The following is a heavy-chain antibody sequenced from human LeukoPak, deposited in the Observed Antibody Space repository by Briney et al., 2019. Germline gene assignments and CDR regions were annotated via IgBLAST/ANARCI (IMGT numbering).Heavy chain of an antibody. J-gene: IGHJ4*02. Sequence: ASVKVSCKASGYTFTGYYMHWVRQAPGQGLEWMGWINPNTGNTGYAQKFQGRVTMTRDTSISTVYMELSSLRSDDTAVYYCARKFLGSRGYYFDYRGQGTLVTVSS. CDR1: GYTFTGYY. CDR2: INPNTGNT. V-gene: IGHV1-2*02. CDR3: ARKFLGSRGYYFDY. D-gene: IGHD3-10*01.